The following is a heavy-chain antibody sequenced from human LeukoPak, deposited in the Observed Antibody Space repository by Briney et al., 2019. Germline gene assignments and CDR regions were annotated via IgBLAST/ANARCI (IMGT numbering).Heavy chain of an antibody. CDR1: GDSISSSTYY. Sequence: SETLSLTCTVSGDSISSSTYYWGWIRQPPGKGLEWIGSIYYSGHTYHNPSLKSRVTISLDTSKTQFSLNLISVTAADTVVYYCARHASGSYNNFQHWGQGTLVTVSS. CDR2: IYYSGHT. V-gene: IGHV4-39*01. J-gene: IGHJ1*01. D-gene: IGHD1-26*01. CDR3: ARHASGSYNNFQH.